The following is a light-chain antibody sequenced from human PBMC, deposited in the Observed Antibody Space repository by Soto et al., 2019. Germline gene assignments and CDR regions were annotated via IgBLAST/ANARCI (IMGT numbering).Light chain of an antibody. CDR1: QSVSSNY. V-gene: IGKV3-20*01. CDR3: QQYRGSPWT. J-gene: IGKJ1*01. Sequence: EIVLTQSPGTLSLSPGERATLSCRASQSVSSNYLAWYQQKPAQAPRLLIYGASSRATGIPDRFSGSGSGTDFTLTISRLEPEDFAVYYCQQYRGSPWTFGQGTKVEIK. CDR2: GAS.